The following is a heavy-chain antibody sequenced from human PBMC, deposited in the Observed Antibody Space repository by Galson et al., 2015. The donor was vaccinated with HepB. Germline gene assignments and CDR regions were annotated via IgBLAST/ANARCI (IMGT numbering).Heavy chain of an antibody. D-gene: IGHD5-18*01. CDR1: GFTFTSSA. Sequence: SVKVSCKASGFTFTSSAVQWVRQARGQRLECVGWFVVGSANTNYAQKFQERVTITRDMYTSTAYMELSSLRYEDTAVYYCAADASGYSYGYWFDPWGQGTLVTVSS. J-gene: IGHJ5*02. V-gene: IGHV1-58*01. CDR2: FVVGSANT. CDR3: AADASGYSYGYWFDP.